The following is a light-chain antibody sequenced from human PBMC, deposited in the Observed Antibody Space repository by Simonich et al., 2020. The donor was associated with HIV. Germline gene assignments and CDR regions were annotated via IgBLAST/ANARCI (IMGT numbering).Light chain of an antibody. CDR2: DSS. J-gene: IGKJ5*01. CDR1: QGISSA. Sequence: AIQLTQSPSSLSASVGDRVTITCRASQGISSALVWYQHKPGKAPKVLIYDSSTLESGVPSRFRGSGSGTDFTLTISSLQPEDFATYFCQQFNSNPRTFGQGTRLEIK. CDR3: QQFNSNPRT. V-gene: IGKV1-13*02.